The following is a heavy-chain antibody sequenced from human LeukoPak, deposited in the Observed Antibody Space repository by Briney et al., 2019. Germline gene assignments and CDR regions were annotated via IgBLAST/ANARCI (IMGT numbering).Heavy chain of an antibody. CDR1: GFTVSSNY. V-gene: IGHV3-53*01. CDR3: ARDKVACSSTSCHYCYFDL. J-gene: IGHJ2*01. Sequence: GGSLRLSCAASGFTVSSNYMSWVRQAPGKGLEWVSVIYSGGSTYYADSVKGRFTISRDNSKNTLYLQMNSLRAEDTAVYYCARDKVACSSTSCHYCYFDLWGRGTLVTVSS. CDR2: IYSGGST. D-gene: IGHD2-2*01.